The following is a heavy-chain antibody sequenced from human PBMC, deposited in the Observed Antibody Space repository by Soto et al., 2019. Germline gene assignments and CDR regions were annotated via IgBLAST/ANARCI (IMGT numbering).Heavy chain of an antibody. CDR3: ARDSSPPYSGGWPYFDY. Sequence: GASVKVSCKASGYTFTSYAMHWVRQAPGQRLEWMGWINAGNGNTKYSQKFQGRVTITRDTSASTAYMELSSLRSEDTAVYYCARDSSPPYSGGWPYFDYWGQGTLVTVSS. J-gene: IGHJ4*02. CDR2: INAGNGNT. CDR1: GYTFTSYA. D-gene: IGHD6-19*01. V-gene: IGHV1-3*01.